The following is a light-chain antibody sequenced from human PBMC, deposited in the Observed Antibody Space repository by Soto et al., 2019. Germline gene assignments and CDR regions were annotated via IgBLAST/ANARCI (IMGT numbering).Light chain of an antibody. CDR3: GSWDSSLSVYV. CDR1: SSNIGGNS. CDR2: DDN. Sequence: QSVLTQPPSVSAAPGEKVTISCSGSSSNIGGNSVSWYQQLPGTAPKLLIYDDNKRPSGIPDRFSGSKSGTSATLGITGFQTGDEADYYCGSWDSSLSVYVFGNGNKVTVL. V-gene: IGLV1-51*01. J-gene: IGLJ1*01.